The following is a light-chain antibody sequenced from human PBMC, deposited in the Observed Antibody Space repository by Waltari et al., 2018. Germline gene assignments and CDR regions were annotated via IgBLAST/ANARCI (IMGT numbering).Light chain of an antibody. V-gene: IGKV3-11*01. Sequence: EIVLTQSPATLSLSPGERATLSCRASQSVSTYLAWYQQKPGQPPRLLIYDASNRATGIPARCSGSWSGTDFTLTISSLEPEDVAVYYCQHRDRWPPFTFGPGTKVDIK. CDR1: QSVSTY. J-gene: IGKJ3*01. CDR2: DAS. CDR3: QHRDRWPPFT.